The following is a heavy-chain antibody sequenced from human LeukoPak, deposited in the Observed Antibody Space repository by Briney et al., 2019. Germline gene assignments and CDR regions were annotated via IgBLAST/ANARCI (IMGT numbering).Heavy chain of an antibody. CDR2: INPTSGDT. J-gene: IGHJ3*02. Sequence: ASVKVSCKASGYTFTGYHMHWVRQAPGQGLEWMGWINPTSGDTNYVQKFQGRVIMTRDTSISTAYMELSRVRSDDTAVYYCARGDGDGPARRAFDIWGQGTMVTVSS. V-gene: IGHV1-2*02. CDR1: GYTFTGYH. CDR3: ARGDGDGPARRAFDI. D-gene: IGHD7-27*01.